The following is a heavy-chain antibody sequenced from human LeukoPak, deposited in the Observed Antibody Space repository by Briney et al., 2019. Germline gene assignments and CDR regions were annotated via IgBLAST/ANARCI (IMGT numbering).Heavy chain of an antibody. D-gene: IGHD4-23*01. J-gene: IGHJ4*02. CDR3: ARGDDYGGNSRTYFDY. CDR1: GFTFSSYS. CDR2: ISSSSSYI. V-gene: IGHV3-21*01. Sequence: SGGSQRLSCAASGFTFSSYSMNWVRQAPGKGLEWVSSISSSSSYIYYADSVKGRFTISRDNAKNSLYLQMNSLRAEDTAVYYCARGDDYGGNSRTYFDYWGQGTLARVSS.